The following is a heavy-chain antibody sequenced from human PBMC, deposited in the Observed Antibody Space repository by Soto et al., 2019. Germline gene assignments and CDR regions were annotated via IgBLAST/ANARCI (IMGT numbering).Heavy chain of an antibody. Sequence: SETLSLTCTVSGGSVGSSNYHWTWIRQPPGKGPEWIGSGTTYYNPSLRSRVTISVDTSKNQFSLKLSSVTAADTAVYYCATYGGDTGRFDYWGQGTPVTVSS. D-gene: IGHD4-17*01. CDR1: GGSVGSSNYH. J-gene: IGHJ4*02. V-gene: IGHV4-39*01. CDR3: ATYGGDTGRFDY. CDR2: SGTT.